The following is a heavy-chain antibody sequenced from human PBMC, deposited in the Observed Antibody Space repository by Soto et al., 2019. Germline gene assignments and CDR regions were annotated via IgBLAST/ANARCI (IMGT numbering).Heavy chain of an antibody. CDR1: RFSLSTYW. V-gene: IGHV3-74*01. CDR3: ARDLGKYDRHYFDN. J-gene: IGHJ4*02. Sequence: VQLVESGGGLVQPGGSLRLSCEASRFSLSTYWMYWVRQAPGKGLMWVSRINSDGGIINYADSVKGRFTISRDNAKNTLYLQMNSLRTDDTAVYYCARDLGKYDRHYFDNWCQGTLVTVSS. D-gene: IGHD3-9*01. CDR2: INSDGGII.